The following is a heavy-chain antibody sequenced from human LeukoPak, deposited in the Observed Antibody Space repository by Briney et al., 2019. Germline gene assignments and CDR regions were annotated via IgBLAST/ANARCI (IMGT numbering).Heavy chain of an antibody. CDR3: AKDKDYGYYMDV. CDR1: GFTFSSYG. D-gene: IGHD3-16*01. V-gene: IGHV3-33*06. Sequence: GGSLRLSCAASGFTFSSYGMHWVRQAPGKGLEWVAVIWYDGSDKYYADSVKGRFTISRDNSKSTLYLQMNSLRAEDTAVYYCAKDKDYGYYMDVWGKGTTVTVSS. CDR2: IWYDGSDK. J-gene: IGHJ6*03.